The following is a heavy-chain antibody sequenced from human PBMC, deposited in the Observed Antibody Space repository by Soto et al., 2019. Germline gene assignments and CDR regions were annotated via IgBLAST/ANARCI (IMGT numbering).Heavy chain of an antibody. J-gene: IGHJ4*02. V-gene: IGHV3-73*01. CDR2: IRSKANSYAT. CDR3: TRQPDSSSWYYFDY. Sequence: GGSLRLSCAASGFTFSGSAMHWVRQASGKGLEWVGRIRSKANSYATAYAASVKGRFTISRDDTKNTAYLQMNSLNTDVTAVYYCTRQPDSSSWYYFDYWGQGTLVTVSS. CDR1: GFTFSGSA. D-gene: IGHD6-13*01.